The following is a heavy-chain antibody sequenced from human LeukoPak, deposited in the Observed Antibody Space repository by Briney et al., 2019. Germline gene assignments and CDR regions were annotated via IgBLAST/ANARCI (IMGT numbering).Heavy chain of an antibody. J-gene: IGHJ4*02. V-gene: IGHV4-39*07. CDR3: VRGARGYTYGPYFDY. Sequence: PSETLSLTCTASGGSISSSSYYWGWIRQPPGKGLEWIGSIYYSGSTYYNPSLKSRVTISVDTSKKQFSLKLSSVTAADTAVYYCVRGARGYTYGPYFDYWGQGTLVTVSS. D-gene: IGHD5-18*01. CDR2: IYYSGST. CDR1: GGSISSSSYY.